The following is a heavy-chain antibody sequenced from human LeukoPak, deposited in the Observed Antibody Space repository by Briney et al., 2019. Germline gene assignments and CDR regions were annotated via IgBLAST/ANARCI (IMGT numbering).Heavy chain of an antibody. CDR3: VKGGRFSSNWYQH. J-gene: IGHJ1*01. V-gene: IGHV3-64D*06. D-gene: IGHD6-13*01. CDR1: VFTFSTYA. CDR2: VTNDGGRT. Sequence: PGGSLRLSCSASVFTFSTYAMHWVPQAPGKGLEYVSTVTNDGGRTYYADAVKGRFIISRDSCKDTLYLHMSSLRAEDTAVYYCVKGGRFSSNWYQHWGQGTLVSVSS.